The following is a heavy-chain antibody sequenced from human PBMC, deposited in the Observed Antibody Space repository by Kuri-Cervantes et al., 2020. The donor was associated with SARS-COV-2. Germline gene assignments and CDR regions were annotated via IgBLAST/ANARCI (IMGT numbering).Heavy chain of an antibody. V-gene: IGHV4-61*02. CDR2: IYTSGST. CDR1: GGSISSGSYY. J-gene: IGHJ4*02. CDR3: ARQGFKREIDY. Sequence: LRLSCTVSGGSISSGSYYWSWIRQPAGKGLEWIGRIYTSGSTNYNPSLKSRVTISVDTSKNQFSLKLSSVTAADTAVYYCARQGFKREIDYWGQGTLVTVSS.